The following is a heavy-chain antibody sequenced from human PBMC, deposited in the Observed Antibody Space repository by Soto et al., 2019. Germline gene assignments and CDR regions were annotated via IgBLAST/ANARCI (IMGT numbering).Heavy chain of an antibody. Sequence: SETLSLTCTVSGGSISSSSHYWAWIRQPPGKGLEWIGNLYYSGTTYYNPSLKSRVTISVDTSKNQFSLKLTSVTAADTAVYYCARRSNTVSLGWFDPWGQGTLVTVPQ. V-gene: IGHV4-39*01. D-gene: IGHD4-17*01. J-gene: IGHJ5*02. CDR1: GGSISSSSHY. CDR3: ARRSNTVSLGWFDP. CDR2: LYYSGTT.